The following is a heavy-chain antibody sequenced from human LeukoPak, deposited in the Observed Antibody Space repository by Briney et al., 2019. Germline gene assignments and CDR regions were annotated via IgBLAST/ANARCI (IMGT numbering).Heavy chain of an antibody. J-gene: IGHJ6*03. CDR3: ARGPGILIYYYYYMDV. D-gene: IGHD6-13*01. Sequence: GASVKVSCKASGYTFTSYGISWVRQAPGQGLEWMGWINPNSGGTNYAQKFQGRVTMTRDTSISTAYMELSRLRSDDTAVYYCARGPGILIYYYYYMDVWGKGTTVTISS. V-gene: IGHV1-2*02. CDR2: INPNSGGT. CDR1: GYTFTSYG.